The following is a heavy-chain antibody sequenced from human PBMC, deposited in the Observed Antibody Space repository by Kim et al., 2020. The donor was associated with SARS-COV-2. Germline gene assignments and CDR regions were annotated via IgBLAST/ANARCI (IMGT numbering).Heavy chain of an antibody. J-gene: IGHJ6*02. CDR1: GGTFSSYA. CDR2: IIPIFGTA. D-gene: IGHD2-21*02. Sequence: SVKVSCKASGGTFSSYAISWVRQAPGQGLEWMGGIIPIFGTANYAQKFQGRVTITADESTSTAYMELSSLRSEDTAVYYCARVGVVVTALYYYGMDVWGQGTTVTVSS. V-gene: IGHV1-69*13. CDR3: ARVGVVVTALYYYGMDV.